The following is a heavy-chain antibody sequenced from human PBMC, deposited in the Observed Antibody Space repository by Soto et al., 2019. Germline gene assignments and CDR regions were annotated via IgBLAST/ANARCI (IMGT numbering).Heavy chain of an antibody. CDR2: ISSSSSYI. V-gene: IGHV3-21*01. Sequence: EVQLVESGGGLVKPGGSLRLSCEASGFTFSRYSMKWVRQAPGKGLEWVSSISSSSSYIYYADSVKGRFTISRDNAKNSLYLQMNSLRAEDTAVYYCARVDYPSIAVAGLDYWGQGTLVTVSS. D-gene: IGHD6-19*01. CDR1: GFTFSRYS. CDR3: ARVDYPSIAVAGLDY. J-gene: IGHJ4*02.